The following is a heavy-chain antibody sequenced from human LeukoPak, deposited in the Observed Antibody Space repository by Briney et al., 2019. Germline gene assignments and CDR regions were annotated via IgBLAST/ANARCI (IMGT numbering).Heavy chain of an antibody. CDR3: ATAVPSLGYYYGMDV. CDR1: GYTLTELS. Sequence: ASVKVSCKVSGYTLTELSMHWVRQAPGKGLEWMGGFDPEDGETIYAQKFQGRVTMTEDTSTDTAYMELSSLRSEDTGVYYCATAVPSLGYYYGMDVWGQGTTVTVSS. D-gene: IGHD1-26*01. V-gene: IGHV1-24*01. CDR2: FDPEDGET. J-gene: IGHJ6*02.